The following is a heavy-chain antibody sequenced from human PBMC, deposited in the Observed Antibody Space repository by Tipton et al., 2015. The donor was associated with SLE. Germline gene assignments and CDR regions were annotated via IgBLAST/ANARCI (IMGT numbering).Heavy chain of an antibody. CDR3: ARGVTLDV. Sequence: LRLSCTVSGGSINSGSYYWSWIRQPAGKGLEWIGRIFISGDTYYNPSLEGRVTISIDTSKKEFSLNLTYVTAADTAVYYCARGVTLDVWGQGTTVIVSS. CDR1: GGSINSGSYY. CDR2: IFISGDT. V-gene: IGHV4-61*02. J-gene: IGHJ6*02.